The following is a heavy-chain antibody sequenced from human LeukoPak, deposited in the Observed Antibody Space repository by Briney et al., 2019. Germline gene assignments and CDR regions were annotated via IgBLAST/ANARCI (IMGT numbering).Heavy chain of an antibody. CDR3: ARASYYYDSSGYYLFDY. D-gene: IGHD3-22*01. J-gene: IGHJ4*02. Sequence: PSETLSLTCTVSGGSISSYYWSWLRQPPGKGLEGVGYIYYSGSTNYNPSLKSRVTISVDTSKNQFSLKLSSVTAADTAVYYCARASYYYDSSGYYLFDYWGQGTLVTVSS. V-gene: IGHV4-59*01. CDR1: GGSISSYY. CDR2: IYYSGST.